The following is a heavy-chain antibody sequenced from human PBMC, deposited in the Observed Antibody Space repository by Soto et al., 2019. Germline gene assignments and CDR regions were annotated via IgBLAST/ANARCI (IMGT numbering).Heavy chain of an antibody. V-gene: IGHV1-18*01. CDR1: GYTFTRSG. CDR3: ARSVILSGGSYKGLIRLHYFDT. CDR2: ISTYNGDT. D-gene: IGHD3-3*01. J-gene: IGHJ4*02. Sequence: GASVKVSCKASGYTFTRSGISWVRQAPGQGLEWMGWISTYNGDTNYAQTFQGRVTMTTDTSTSTVHMEVRSLRSDDTAVYYCARSVILSGGSYKGLIRLHYFDTWGPGTLVTVSS.